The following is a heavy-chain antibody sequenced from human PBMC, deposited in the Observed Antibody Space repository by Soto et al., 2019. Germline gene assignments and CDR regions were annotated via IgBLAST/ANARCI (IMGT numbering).Heavy chain of an antibody. Sequence: KTSETLSLTCAVSGDSISSGCHSWNWLRQPPGKGLEWIGYIYHSGNTYFNPTLKSRVTMSVDTSKNQISLTLSSVTAADKAIYYCGRDSDGYDSGYFDSLGHGTLVTVSS. CDR1: GDSISSGCHS. CDR3: GRDSDGYDSGYFDS. CDR2: IYHSGNT. D-gene: IGHD5-12*01. V-gene: IGHV4-30-2*01. J-gene: IGHJ4*01.